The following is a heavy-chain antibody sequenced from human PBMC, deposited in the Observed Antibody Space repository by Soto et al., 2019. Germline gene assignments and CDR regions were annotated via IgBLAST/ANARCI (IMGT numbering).Heavy chain of an antibody. D-gene: IGHD3-10*01. CDR3: ARGDQNYYGSGSYSNYFDY. J-gene: IGHJ4*02. CDR2: IYHSGST. V-gene: IGHV4-30-2*01. CDR1: GGSISSGGYS. Sequence: QLQLQESGSGLVKPSQTLSLTCAVSGGSISSGGYSWSWIRQPPGKGLEWIGYIYHSGSTYYNPSLKSRVTISVDRSKNQFSLKLSSVTAADTAVYYCARGDQNYYGSGSYSNYFDYWGQGTLVTVSS.